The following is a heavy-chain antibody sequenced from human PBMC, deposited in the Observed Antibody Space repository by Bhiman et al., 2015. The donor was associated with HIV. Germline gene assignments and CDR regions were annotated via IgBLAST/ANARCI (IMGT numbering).Heavy chain of an antibody. Sequence: EVQLVESGGGLVQPGGSLRLSCAASGFTFSSYEMNWVRQAPGKGLEWVSYISSSGSTIYYADSVKGRFTISRDNAKNSLYLQMNSLRAEDTAVYYCSTRGSSGYYYGSAFDIWGQGTMVTVSS. D-gene: IGHD3-22*01. V-gene: IGHV3-48*03. CDR1: GFTFSSYE. J-gene: IGHJ3*02. CDR2: ISSSGSTI. CDR3: STRGSSGYYYGSAFDI.